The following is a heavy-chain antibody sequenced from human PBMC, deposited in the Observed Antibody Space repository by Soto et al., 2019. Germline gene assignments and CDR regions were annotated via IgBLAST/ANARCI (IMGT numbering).Heavy chain of an antibody. CDR1: GDSVSSNSAA. J-gene: IGHJ6*02. CDR2: TYYRSKWYN. V-gene: IGHV6-1*01. D-gene: IGHD5-12*01. CDR3: ARGVYSGYDFDYYYYGMDV. Sequence: SQTLSLTCAISGDSVSSNSAAWNWIRQSPSRGLEWLGRTYYRSKWYNDYAVSVKSRITINPDTSKNQFSLQLNSVTPEDTAVYYCARGVYSGYDFDYYYYGMDVWGQGTTVPVSS.